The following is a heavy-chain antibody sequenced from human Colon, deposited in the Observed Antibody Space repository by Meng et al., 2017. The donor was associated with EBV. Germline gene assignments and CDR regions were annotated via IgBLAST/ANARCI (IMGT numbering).Heavy chain of an antibody. Sequence: QMQLQESGPGLVKPSETLSLTCTVSGGSITNGSYYWGWIRQPPGKGLEWIGNIYYSGNTYYNPSLKSRVTISVDTSKNQFSLKLSSVTAADTALYYCATTKYDSGSYNWFDPWGQGTLVTVYS. V-gene: IGHV4-39*07. J-gene: IGHJ5*02. CDR1: GGSITNGSYY. D-gene: IGHD3-10*01. CDR2: IYYSGNT. CDR3: ATTKYDSGSYNWFDP.